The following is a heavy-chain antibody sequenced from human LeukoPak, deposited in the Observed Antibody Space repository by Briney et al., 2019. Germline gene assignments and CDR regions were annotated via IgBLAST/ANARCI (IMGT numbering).Heavy chain of an antibody. J-gene: IGHJ3*02. CDR2: INSDGSIT. CDR3: ARGTLAFDI. V-gene: IGHV3-74*01. CDR1: GITLSTYW. Sequence: GGSLRLSCTASGITLSTYWTHWVRQVPGKGLVWVSRINSDGSITTYADSVKGRFTISRDNAKNTLYLQMNSLTVEDTAVYLCARGTLAFDIWGQGTLVSVSS.